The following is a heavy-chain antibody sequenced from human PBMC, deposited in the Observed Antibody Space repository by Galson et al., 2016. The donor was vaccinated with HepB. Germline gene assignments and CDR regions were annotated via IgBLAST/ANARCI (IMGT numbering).Heavy chain of an antibody. Sequence: SVKVSCKASGYTFTTYAMYWVHQAPGQRLEWMGWINAANGDTKYSQKSQGRGTITWDTSANTAYMELSSLRSEDTAVYYCARGHIVATVDYYYYGLDVWGQGTTVTVSS. V-gene: IGHV1-3*01. CDR2: INAANGDT. CDR3: ARGHIVATVDYYYYGLDV. D-gene: IGHD5-12*01. CDR1: GYTFTTYA. J-gene: IGHJ6*02.